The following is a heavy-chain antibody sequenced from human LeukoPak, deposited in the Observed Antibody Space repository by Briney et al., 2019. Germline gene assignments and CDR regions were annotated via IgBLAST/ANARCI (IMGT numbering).Heavy chain of an antibody. J-gene: IGHJ4*02. CDR2: IYYSGST. CDR1: GGSISSSGYY. Sequence: SETLPLTCTVSGGSISSSGYYWSWIRQHPGKGLEWIGYIYYSGSTYYNPSLKSRVTISVDTSKNQFSLKLSSVTAADTAVYYCARMEAYYGSGSYKPYYFDYWGQGTLVTVSS. CDR3: ARMEAYYGSGSYKPYYFDY. D-gene: IGHD3-10*01. V-gene: IGHV4-31*03.